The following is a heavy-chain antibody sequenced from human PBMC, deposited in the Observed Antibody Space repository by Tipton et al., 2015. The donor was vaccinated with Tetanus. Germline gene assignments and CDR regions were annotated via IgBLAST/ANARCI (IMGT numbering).Heavy chain of an antibody. D-gene: IGHD3-22*01. Sequence: QLVQSGAEVKKPGASVKVSCKASGYTFTGYYMHWVRQAPGQGLEWMGWINPNSGATNYAQKFQGRVTMTRDTSISTAYMELSRLRSDDTAVYYCARDRVTTIGDAFDIWGQGTMVTVSS. V-gene: IGHV1-2*02. CDR3: ARDRVTTIGDAFDI. CDR2: INPNSGAT. J-gene: IGHJ3*02. CDR1: GYTFTGYY.